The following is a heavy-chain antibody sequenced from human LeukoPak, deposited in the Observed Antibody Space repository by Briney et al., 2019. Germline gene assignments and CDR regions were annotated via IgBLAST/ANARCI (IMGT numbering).Heavy chain of an antibody. CDR3: ARDTQWWELRGAFGI. D-gene: IGHD1-26*01. CDR1: GFTFSSYW. CDR2: IKQDGSEK. J-gene: IGHJ3*02. Sequence: PGGSLRLSCAASGFTFSSYWMSWVRQAPGKGLEWVANIKQDGSEKYYVDSMKGRFTISRDNAKNSLYLQMNSLRAEDTAVYYCARDTQWWELRGAFGIWGQGTMVTVSS. V-gene: IGHV3-7*01.